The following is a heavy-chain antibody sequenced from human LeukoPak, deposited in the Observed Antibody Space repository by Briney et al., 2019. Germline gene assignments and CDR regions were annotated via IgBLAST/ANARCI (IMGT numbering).Heavy chain of an antibody. CDR3: ASMMEVVTVNRNYYYYYGMDV. D-gene: IGHD2-21*02. CDR1: GFTFSNYE. CDR2: ISSSGDTI. Sequence: GGSLRLSCAASGFTFSNYEMNWVRQAPGKGLEWVSYISSSGDTIYYADSVRGRFTISRDSAKNSLYLQMDSLRAEDTAVYYCASMMEVVTVNRNYYYYYGMDVWGQGTTVTASS. J-gene: IGHJ6*02. V-gene: IGHV3-48*03.